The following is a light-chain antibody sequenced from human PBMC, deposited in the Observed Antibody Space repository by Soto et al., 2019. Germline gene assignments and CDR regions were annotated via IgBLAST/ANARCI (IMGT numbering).Light chain of an antibody. CDR2: EVS. Sequence: QSALTQPASVSGSPGQSITISCTGTSSDVGGYNYVSWYQQHPGKAPKLMIYEVSNRPSGVSNRFSGSKSGNTASLTISGLQDEDEADYYCSSYTSSSTSVFATGTKLTVL. J-gene: IGLJ1*01. CDR1: SSDVGGYNY. V-gene: IGLV2-14*01. CDR3: SSYTSSSTSV.